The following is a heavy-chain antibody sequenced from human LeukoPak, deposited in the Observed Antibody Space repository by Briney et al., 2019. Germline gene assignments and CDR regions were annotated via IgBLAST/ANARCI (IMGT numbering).Heavy chain of an antibody. Sequence: GASVKVSCKASGYTFTGYYIHWVRQAPGQGLEWMGWINPNSGGPNYAQKFQGRVTMTRDTSISTAYMEMSRLRSDDTAVYYCARGGGAPFGYWGQGTLVTVSS. CDR2: INPNSGGP. V-gene: IGHV1-2*02. D-gene: IGHD3-10*01. CDR3: ARGGGAPFGY. CDR1: GYTFTGYY. J-gene: IGHJ4*02.